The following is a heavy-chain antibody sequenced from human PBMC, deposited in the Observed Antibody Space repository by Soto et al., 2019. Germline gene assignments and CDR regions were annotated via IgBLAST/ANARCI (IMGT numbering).Heavy chain of an antibody. V-gene: IGHV3-23*01. Sequence: GGSLRLACAASGFTFSSYAMSGVRQAPGKGLEWVSAISGSGGSTYYADSVKGRFTISRDNSKNTLYLQMNSLRAEDTAVYYCAKERTYYYDSSGPFGYWGQGTLVTVSS. J-gene: IGHJ4*02. CDR3: AKERTYYYDSSGPFGY. CDR1: GFTFSSYA. D-gene: IGHD3-22*01. CDR2: ISGSGGST.